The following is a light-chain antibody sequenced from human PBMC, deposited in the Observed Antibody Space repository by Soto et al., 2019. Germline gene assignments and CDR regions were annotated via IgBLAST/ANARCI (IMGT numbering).Light chain of an antibody. J-gene: IGKJ2*01. CDR3: QQYGSSPPT. CDR1: QSVSSSY. Sequence: EIVLTQSPGTLSLSPGERATLSCRASQSVSSSYLAWYQQKPGQAPRLLIYGASSRATGIPERFSGSGSGTDFTLTISRLEPEDFAVYYCQQYGSSPPTFGPGTKLEIK. CDR2: GAS. V-gene: IGKV3-20*01.